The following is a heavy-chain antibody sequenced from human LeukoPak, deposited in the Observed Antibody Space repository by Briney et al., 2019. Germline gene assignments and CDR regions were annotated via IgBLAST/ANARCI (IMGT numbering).Heavy chain of an antibody. D-gene: IGHD6-19*01. V-gene: IGHV3-30*18. J-gene: IGHJ4*02. CDR3: AKSEPGYSSGCPDY. CDR1: GFSFSRYA. CDR2: ISYEGSNK. Sequence: GGSLRLSCAASGFSFSRYAMHWVRQAPGKGLEWVAFISYEGSNKYYADSVKGRFTISRDTSKNALYLQMNSLRAEDTAVYYCAKSEPGYSSGCPDYWGQGTLVTVSS.